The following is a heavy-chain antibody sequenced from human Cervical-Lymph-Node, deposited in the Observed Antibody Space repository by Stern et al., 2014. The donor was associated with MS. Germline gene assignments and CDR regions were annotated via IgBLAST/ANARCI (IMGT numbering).Heavy chain of an antibody. D-gene: IGHD1-14*01. CDR3: ARQTTAWASDV. V-gene: IGHV5-51*01. Sequence: EVQLVQSGAELIRPGESLKISCKGSGYKISIYWIAWVRQMPGKGLERMGIIYPGDSETRYSPSFQGQVTMSADKSTSTAYLQWSSLNASDTAMYFCARQTTAWASDVWGQGTLVTVSS. J-gene: IGHJ4*02. CDR1: GYKISIYW. CDR2: IYPGDSET.